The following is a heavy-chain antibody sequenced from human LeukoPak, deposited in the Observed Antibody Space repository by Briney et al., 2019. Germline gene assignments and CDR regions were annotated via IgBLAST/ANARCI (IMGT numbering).Heavy chain of an antibody. CDR1: GGSFSGYY. CDR2: INHSGST. D-gene: IGHD3-10*01. CDR3: ASWSGES. J-gene: IGHJ4*02. V-gene: IGHV4-34*01. Sequence: PSETLSLTCAVYGGSFSGYYWSWIRQPPGKGLGWIGEINHSGSTNYNPSLKSRVTISVDTSKNQFSLKLSSVTAADTAVYYCASWSGESWGQGTLVTVSS.